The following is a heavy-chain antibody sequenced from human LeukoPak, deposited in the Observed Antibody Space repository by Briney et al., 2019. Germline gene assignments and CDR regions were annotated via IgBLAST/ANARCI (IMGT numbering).Heavy chain of an antibody. CDR3: ARVKYSSSWHGGRQYFQH. D-gene: IGHD6-13*01. CDR1: GGSIRRYF. Sequence: SDTLSLTCTVSGGSIRRYFWSWIRQPAGKGLEWIGSIYHSGSTYYNPSLKSRVTISVDTSKNQFSLKLSSVTAADTAVYYCARVKYSSSWHGGRQYFQHWGQGTLVTVSS. J-gene: IGHJ1*01. V-gene: IGHV4-38-2*02. CDR2: IYHSGST.